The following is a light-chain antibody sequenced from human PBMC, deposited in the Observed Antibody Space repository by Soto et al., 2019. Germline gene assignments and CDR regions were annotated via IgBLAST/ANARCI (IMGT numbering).Light chain of an antibody. CDR3: QQSYSTPHT. CDR2: AAS. CDR1: QSISGN. Sequence: DIQMTQSPSSLSAPVGDRVTIACRASQSISGNLNWYQQKPGKAPNLLICAASTLQSGVPSRFSGSGSGTDFTLTISSLQPEDFATYYCQQSYSTPHTFGQGTKLEIK. J-gene: IGKJ2*01. V-gene: IGKV1-39*01.